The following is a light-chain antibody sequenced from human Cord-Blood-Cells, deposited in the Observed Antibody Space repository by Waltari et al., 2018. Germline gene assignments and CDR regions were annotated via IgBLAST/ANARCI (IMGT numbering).Light chain of an antibody. J-gene: IGLJ3*02. Sequence: QSALTQPASVSGSPGQSITTSCPGPSSDVGGYNYVSWYQQHPGKAPKLMIYDVSNRPSGVSNRFSGSKSGNTASLTISGLQAEDEADYYCSSYTSSSTLWVFGGGTKLTVL. V-gene: IGLV2-14*01. CDR2: DVS. CDR1: SSDVGGYNY. CDR3: SSYTSSSTLWV.